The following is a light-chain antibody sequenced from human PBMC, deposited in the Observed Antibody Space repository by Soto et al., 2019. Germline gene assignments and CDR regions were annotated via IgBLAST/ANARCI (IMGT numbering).Light chain of an antibody. CDR3: QQYNNWPPIT. V-gene: IGKV3-15*01. Sequence: EIVLTQSPGTLSLSPGEGATLSCRASQSVGINLAWYQQKPGQAPGLLIYGASTRATGIPARFSGSVSGTEFTLTISSLQSEDFAVYYGQQYNNWPPITFGQGTRLEIK. CDR1: QSVGIN. J-gene: IGKJ5*01. CDR2: GAS.